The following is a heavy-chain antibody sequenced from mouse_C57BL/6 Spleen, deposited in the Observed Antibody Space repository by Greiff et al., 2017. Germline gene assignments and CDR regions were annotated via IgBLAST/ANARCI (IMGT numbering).Heavy chain of an antibody. Sequence: QVQLQQPGAELVMPGASVKLSCKASGYTFTSYWMHWVKQRPGQGLEWIGEIDPSDSYTNYNQKFKGKSTLTVDKSSSTAYMQISSLTAEDSAVYYCARGVLLRGYFDVWGTGTTVTVSS. CDR2: IDPSDSYT. V-gene: IGHV1-69*01. D-gene: IGHD1-1*01. CDR3: ARGVLLRGYFDV. J-gene: IGHJ1*03. CDR1: GYTFTSYW.